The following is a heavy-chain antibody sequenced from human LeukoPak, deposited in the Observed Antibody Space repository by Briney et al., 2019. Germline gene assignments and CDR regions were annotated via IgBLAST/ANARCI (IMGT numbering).Heavy chain of an antibody. D-gene: IGHD7-27*01. V-gene: IGHV4-59*01. CDR1: GGSISSYY. Sequence: SETLSLTCTVSGGSISSYYWSWIRQPPGKGLEWIGYFYYSGSTNYNPSHKSRVTISLDKSKNQFSLKLSSVTAADTAVYYCVRTGNAGGCWGQGTLVTVSS. CDR3: VRTGNAGGC. J-gene: IGHJ4*02. CDR2: FYYSGST.